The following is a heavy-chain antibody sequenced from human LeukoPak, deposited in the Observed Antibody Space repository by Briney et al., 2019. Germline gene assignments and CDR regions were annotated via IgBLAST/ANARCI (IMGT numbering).Heavy chain of an antibody. Sequence: SETLSLTCTVSGGPINNYYWSWIRQPPGEGLEWLGYVYNSGSTHYNPSLKSRVTISADTSKNQFSLSLTSATAADTAVYYCARSGGTWIYNFWGQGTLVIVSS. J-gene: IGHJ4*02. V-gene: IGHV4-59*01. CDR2: VYNSGST. CDR1: GGPINNYY. D-gene: IGHD1-7*01. CDR3: ARSGGTWIYNF.